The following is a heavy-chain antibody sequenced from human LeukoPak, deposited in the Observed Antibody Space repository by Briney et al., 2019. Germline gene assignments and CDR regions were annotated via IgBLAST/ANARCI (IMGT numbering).Heavy chain of an antibody. CDR3: ARGVGATTGDAFDI. V-gene: IGHV3-20*04. CDR2: INWNGGST. Sequence: GGSLRLSCAASGFTFDDYGMSWVRQAPGKGLEWVSGINWNGGSTGYADSVKGRFTISRDNAKNSLYLQMNSLRAEDTALYYCARGVGATTGDAFDIWGQGTMVTVSS. J-gene: IGHJ3*02. CDR1: GFTFDDYG. D-gene: IGHD1-26*01.